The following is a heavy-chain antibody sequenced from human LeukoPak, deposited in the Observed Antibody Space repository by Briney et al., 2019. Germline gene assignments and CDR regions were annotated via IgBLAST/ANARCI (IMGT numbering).Heavy chain of an antibody. CDR3: ARVGKDIVVVVAATLLDDAFDI. Sequence: SVKVSCKASGGTFSSYAISWVRQAPGQGLEWMGGIIPIFGTTNYAQKFQGRVTITTDESTSTAYMELRSLRSDDTAVYYCARVGKDIVVVVAATLLDDAFDIWGQGTMVTVSS. CDR2: IIPIFGTT. D-gene: IGHD2-15*01. V-gene: IGHV1-69*05. J-gene: IGHJ3*02. CDR1: GGTFSSYA.